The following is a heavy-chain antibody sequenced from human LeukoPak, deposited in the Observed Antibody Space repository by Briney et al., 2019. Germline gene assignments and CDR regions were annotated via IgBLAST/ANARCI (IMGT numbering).Heavy chain of an antibody. J-gene: IGHJ4*02. Sequence: SETLSLTCTVSGGSISSYYWSWIRQPPGKGLEWIGLIYYSGSTNYNPSLKSRVTISVDTSKNQFSLKLNSVTAADTAVYYCARDLLLWGSGTPFDYWGQGTLVTVSS. CDR2: IYYSGST. V-gene: IGHV4-59*01. CDR1: GGSISSYY. CDR3: ARDLLLWGSGTPFDY. D-gene: IGHD3-10*01.